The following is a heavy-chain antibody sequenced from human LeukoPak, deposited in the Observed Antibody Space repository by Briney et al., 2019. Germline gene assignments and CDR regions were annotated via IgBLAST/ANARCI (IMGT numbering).Heavy chain of an antibody. CDR2: IKGTGGAT. CDR1: GFTFSDHA. CDR3: AKDRFGWQRGFDS. Sequence: GGSLRLSCATSGFTFSDHAMTWVRQPPGKGLEWVSAIKGTGGATNYADSVKGRVTISRDNAKNTLYLQMTSLRAEDTALHYCAKDRFGWQRGFDSWGRGTMVTVSS. J-gene: IGHJ4*02. D-gene: IGHD6-19*01. V-gene: IGHV3-23*01.